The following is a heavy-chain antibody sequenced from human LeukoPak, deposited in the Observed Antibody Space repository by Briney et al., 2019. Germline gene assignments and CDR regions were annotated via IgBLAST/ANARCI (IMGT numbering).Heavy chain of an antibody. CDR2: IYYSGST. CDR3: ARSYYDILTGYSQIDY. D-gene: IGHD3-9*01. V-gene: IGHV4-59*01. Sequence: SETLSLTCTVSGGSISSYYWSWIRQPPGKGLEWIGYIYYSGSTNYNPSLKSRVTISVDTSKNQFSLKLSSVTAADTAVYYCARSYYDILTGYSQIDYWGQGTLVTVSS. CDR1: GGSISSYY. J-gene: IGHJ4*02.